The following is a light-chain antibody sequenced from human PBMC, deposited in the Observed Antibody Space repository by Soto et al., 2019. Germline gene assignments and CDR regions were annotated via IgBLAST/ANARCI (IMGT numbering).Light chain of an antibody. CDR2: GAS. V-gene: IGKV3-15*01. CDR1: QSVTTN. J-gene: IGKJ1*01. Sequence: ETVMTQSPATLSVSPGERASLSCRASQSVTTNVAWYQQKPGQAPRILIYGASTRATGIPAWFSGSGSGTEFTLTISRLQSEDFVIYYCQQYNTWPTVGQGTRVEIK. CDR3: QQYNTWPT.